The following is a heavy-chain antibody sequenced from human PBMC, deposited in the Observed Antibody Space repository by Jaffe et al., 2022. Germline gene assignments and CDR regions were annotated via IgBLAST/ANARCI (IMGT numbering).Heavy chain of an antibody. J-gene: IGHJ5*02. CDR1: GYTFTSYA. CDR2: INAGNGNT. Sequence: QVQLVQSGAEVKKPGASVKVSCKASGYTFTSYAMHWVRQAPGQRLEWMGWINAGNGNTKYSQKFQGRVTITRDTSASTAYMELSSLRSEDTAVYYCARDRYDFWSGYPYNWFDPWGQGTLVTVSS. CDR3: ARDRYDFWSGYPYNWFDP. D-gene: IGHD3-3*01. V-gene: IGHV1-3*01.